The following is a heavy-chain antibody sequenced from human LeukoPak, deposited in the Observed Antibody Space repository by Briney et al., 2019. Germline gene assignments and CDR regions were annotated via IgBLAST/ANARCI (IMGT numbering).Heavy chain of an antibody. D-gene: IGHD3-22*01. CDR3: ARLGDDSSGYYNY. CDR1: GYRFTSYW. V-gene: IGHV5-51*01. Sequence: GESLKISCKGSGYRFTSYWIGWVRQMPGKGLEWMGIIYPGDSDTRYSPSFQGQVTISADKSTSTAYLQWSSLKASDTAMYYCARLGDDSSGYYNYWGQGTLVTVSS. J-gene: IGHJ4*02. CDR2: IYPGDSDT.